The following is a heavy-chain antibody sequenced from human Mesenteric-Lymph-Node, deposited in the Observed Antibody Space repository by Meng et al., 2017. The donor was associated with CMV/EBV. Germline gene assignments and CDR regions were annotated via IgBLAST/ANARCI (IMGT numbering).Heavy chain of an antibody. CDR1: NSSSNW. Sequence: NSSSNWWSWVRQPPGKGLEWIGEIYHSGSTNYNPSLKSRVTISVDKSKNQFSLKLSSVTAADTAVYYCARVRVSDDFWGGYGNYFDYWGQGTLVTVSS. CDR2: IYHSGST. J-gene: IGHJ4*02. V-gene: IGHV4-4*02. CDR3: ARVRVSDDFWGGYGNYFDY. D-gene: IGHD3-3*01.